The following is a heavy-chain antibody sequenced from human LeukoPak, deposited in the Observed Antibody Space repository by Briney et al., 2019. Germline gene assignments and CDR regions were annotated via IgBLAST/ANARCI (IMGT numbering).Heavy chain of an antibody. CDR1: GFSLSSSGVG. CDR3: AHSGTVTSPHDAFDV. D-gene: IGHD4-17*01. J-gene: IGHJ3*01. V-gene: IGHV2-5*02. Sequence: SGPTLVKTTQTLTLTCTFSGFSLSSSGVGVGWIRQPPGKALEWLALIYWDDDKRYSPSLKSRLTITKDTSKNQVVLTLTNMDPVDTGTYYCAHSGTVTSPHDAFDVWGQGTMVTVYS. CDR2: IYWDDDK.